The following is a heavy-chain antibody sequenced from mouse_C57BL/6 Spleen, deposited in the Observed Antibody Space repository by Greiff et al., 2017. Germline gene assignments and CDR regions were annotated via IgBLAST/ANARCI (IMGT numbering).Heavy chain of an antibody. Sequence: VQLQQSGPELVKPGASVKISCKASGYAFSSSWMNWVKQRPGKGLEWIGRIFPGDGDTNYNGKVKGKATLTADKSSSTAYMQLSSLTSEDSAVYFCARDGYGSDYYAMECWGQGASVTVSS. CDR1: GYAFSSSW. V-gene: IGHV1-82*01. CDR3: ARDGYGSDYYAMEC. J-gene: IGHJ4*01. D-gene: IGHD1-1*01. CDR2: IFPGDGDT.